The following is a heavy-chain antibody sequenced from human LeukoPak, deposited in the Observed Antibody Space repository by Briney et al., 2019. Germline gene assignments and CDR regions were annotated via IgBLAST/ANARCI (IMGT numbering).Heavy chain of an antibody. D-gene: IGHD6-13*01. J-gene: IGHJ4*02. CDR1: GGSFSGYY. CDR2: ISHSGST. Sequence: SETLSLTCAVYGGSFSGYYWSWIRQPPGKGLEWIGEISHSGSTNYNPSLKSRVTISVDTSKNQFSLKLSSVTAADTAVYYCARGGIAAAGDFDYWGQGTLVTVSS. CDR3: ARGGIAAAGDFDY. V-gene: IGHV4-34*01.